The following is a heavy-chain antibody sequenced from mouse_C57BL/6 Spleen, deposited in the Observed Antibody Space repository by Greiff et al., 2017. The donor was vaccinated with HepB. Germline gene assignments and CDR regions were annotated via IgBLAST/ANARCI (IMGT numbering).Heavy chain of an antibody. D-gene: IGHD2-3*01. J-gene: IGHJ4*01. CDR2: ISDGGSYT. CDR3: ARESDGYYSMDY. CDR1: GFTFSSYA. V-gene: IGHV5-4*01. Sequence: EVQLVESGGGLVKPGGSLKLSCAASGFTFSSYAMSWVRQTPEKRLEWVATISDGGSYTYYPDNVKGRFTISRDNAKNNLYLQMSHLKSEDTAMYYCARESDGYYSMDYWGQGTSVTVSS.